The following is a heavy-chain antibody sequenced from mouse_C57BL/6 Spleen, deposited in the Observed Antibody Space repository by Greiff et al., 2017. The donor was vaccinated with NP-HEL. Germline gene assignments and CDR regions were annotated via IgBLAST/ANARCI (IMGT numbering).Heavy chain of an antibody. V-gene: IGHV1-82*01. Sequence: QVQLQQSGPELVKPGASVKISCKASGYAFSSSWMNWVKQRPGKGLEWIGRIYPGDGDTNYNGKFKGKATLTADKSSSTAYMQLSSLTSEDSAVYCCARSPPYGSSYYWYFDVWGTGTTVTVSS. J-gene: IGHJ1*03. CDR2: IYPGDGDT. CDR3: ARSPPYGSSYYWYFDV. CDR1: GYAFSSSW. D-gene: IGHD1-1*01.